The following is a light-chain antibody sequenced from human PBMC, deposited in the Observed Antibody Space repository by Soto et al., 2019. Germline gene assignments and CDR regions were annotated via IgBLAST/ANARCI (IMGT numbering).Light chain of an antibody. J-gene: IGLJ1*01. V-gene: IGLV3-21*02. Sequence: SYGLTQPPSVSVAPGQTARITCGGNSIGSKSVHWYQQKPGQAPVLVVYDDRDRPSGIPERLSGSNSENTATLTISRVEAGDEADYYCQVWDISTDPNYVFGPGTKVTVL. CDR2: DDR. CDR1: SIGSKS. CDR3: QVWDISTDPNYV.